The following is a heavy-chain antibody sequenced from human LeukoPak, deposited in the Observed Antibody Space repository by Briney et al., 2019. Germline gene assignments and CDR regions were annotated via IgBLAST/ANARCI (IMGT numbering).Heavy chain of an antibody. CDR1: GFTFSSYI. V-gene: IGHV3-30*10. Sequence: GRSLRLSCAASGFTFSSYIMHWVRQAPGKGLELVAGISYDGSNEYYTDSVKGRFTISRDNSKNTLFLQMNSLRAEDTAVFFCARVQCSGGSCPGGPFDIWGQGTMVTVSS. J-gene: IGHJ3*02. D-gene: IGHD2-15*01. CDR2: ISYDGSNE. CDR3: ARVQCSGGSCPGGPFDI.